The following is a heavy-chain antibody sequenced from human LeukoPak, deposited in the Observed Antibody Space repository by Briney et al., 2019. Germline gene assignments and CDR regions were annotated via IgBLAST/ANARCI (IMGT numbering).Heavy chain of an antibody. Sequence: GGSLRLSCATSGFNFEDYAINWVRQAPGKGLEWVGLITSKAYGGTTDLAASVKGRFSISRDESKPIAYLQMNSLKIEDTGVYYCTREVERGGSYWGGDYWGQGTLVTVSS. CDR1: GFNFEDYA. J-gene: IGHJ4*02. CDR3: TREVERGGSYWGGDY. D-gene: IGHD1-26*01. V-gene: IGHV3-49*04. CDR2: ITSKAYGGTT.